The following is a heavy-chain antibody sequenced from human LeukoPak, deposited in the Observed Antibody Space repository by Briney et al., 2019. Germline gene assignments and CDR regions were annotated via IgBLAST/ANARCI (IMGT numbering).Heavy chain of an antibody. CDR2: IDPSGGGT. V-gene: IGHV1-46*01. Sequence: GASVKVSCKASGYTFTRNYINWLRQAPGQGLEWTGMIDPSGGGTAYAQKFQDRVTMTSDTSTSTVYMELNSLRSEDTAVYYCAKDLYLRDFWSGYFDYWGQGIPVTVSS. D-gene: IGHD3-3*01. J-gene: IGHJ4*02. CDR1: GYTFTRNY. CDR3: AKDLYLRDFWSGYFDY.